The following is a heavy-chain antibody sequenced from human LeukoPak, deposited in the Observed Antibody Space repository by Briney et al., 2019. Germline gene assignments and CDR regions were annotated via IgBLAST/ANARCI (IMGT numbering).Heavy chain of an antibody. J-gene: IGHJ6*03. CDR2: IYASGST. D-gene: IGHD2-8*01. CDR3: ARDIRSHNGPGGYYYYYMDV. CDR1: GDSMSDFY. V-gene: IGHV4-4*07. Sequence: SETLSLTCTVSGDSMSDFYWSWIRQPAGKGLEWIGRIYASGSTNYNPSLKSRVTLSVDTSSNQFSLTLSSVTAADTAVYHCARDIRSHNGPGGYYYYYMDVWGKGTAVTVSS.